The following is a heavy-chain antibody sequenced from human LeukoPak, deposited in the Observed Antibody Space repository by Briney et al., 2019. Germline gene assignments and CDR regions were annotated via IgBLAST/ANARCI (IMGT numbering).Heavy chain of an antibody. J-gene: IGHJ4*02. CDR3: ARQGGGVVVPAALIH. CDR1: GYSISSGYY. Sequence: SETLSLTCAVSGYSISSGYYWGWIRQPPGKGLEWIGSIYHSGSTYYNPSLKSRVTISVDTSKNQFSLKLSSVTAADTAVYYCARQGGGVVVPAALIHWGQGTLVTVSS. V-gene: IGHV4-38-2*01. CDR2: IYHSGST. D-gene: IGHD2-2*01.